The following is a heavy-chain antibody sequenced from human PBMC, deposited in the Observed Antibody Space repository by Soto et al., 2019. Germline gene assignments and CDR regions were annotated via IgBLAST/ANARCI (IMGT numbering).Heavy chain of an antibody. CDR1: GYTFTSYA. J-gene: IGHJ4*02. Sequence: QVQLVQSGAEEKKPGASVKVSCKASGYTFTSYAMHWVHQAPGQRLEWMGWINAGNGNTKYSQKFQGRVTITRDTSASTAYMELSSLRSEDTAVYYCASSIVVVTALNYLGQGTLVTVSS. V-gene: IGHV1-3*05. CDR3: ASSIVVVTALNY. D-gene: IGHD2-21*02. CDR2: INAGNGNT.